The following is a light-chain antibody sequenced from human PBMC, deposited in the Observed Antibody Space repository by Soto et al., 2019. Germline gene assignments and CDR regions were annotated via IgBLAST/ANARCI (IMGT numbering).Light chain of an antibody. CDR2: SND. CDR3: QSYDSSLSGWV. J-gene: IGLJ3*02. V-gene: IGLV1-44*01. CDR1: RSNVESNT. Sequence: QLVLTQPPSASGTPGQRVTISCSGSRSNVESNTVSWYQQLPGTAPKLLIYSNDQWPSGVPDRFSGSKSGTSASLAISGLQSEDEADYYCQSYDSSLSGWVFGGGTKLTVL.